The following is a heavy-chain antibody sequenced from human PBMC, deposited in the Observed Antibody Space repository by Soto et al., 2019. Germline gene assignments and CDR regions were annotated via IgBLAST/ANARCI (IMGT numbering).Heavy chain of an antibody. V-gene: IGHV1-69*13. J-gene: IGHJ5*01. CDR2: IIPIFGTA. D-gene: IGHD3-10*01. CDR1: GGTFSSYA. Sequence: GASVKVSCKASGGTFSSYAISWVRQAPGQGLEWMGGIIPIFGTANYAQKFQGRVTITADESTSTAYMELSSLRSEDTAVYYCARAGSAGYYNSNWFDPWGQGTTVTVSS. CDR3: ARAGSAGYYNSNWFDP.